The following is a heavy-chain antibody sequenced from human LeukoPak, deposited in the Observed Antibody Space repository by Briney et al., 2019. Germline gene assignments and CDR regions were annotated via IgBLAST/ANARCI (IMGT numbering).Heavy chain of an antibody. CDR2: SYYSGST. CDR1: GFTISSNIYY. Sequence: SATLSLTCTVSGFTISSNIYYWGWLRQPQGQGLEWIGDSYYSGSTYYNPSLKSRVTICVDTSKNQFSLKLSSVTTADTAVYYCARRGGYDFSYDCWGQGILVTVSS. J-gene: IGHJ4*02. D-gene: IGHD5-12*01. CDR3: ARRGGYDFSYDC. V-gene: IGHV4-39*01.